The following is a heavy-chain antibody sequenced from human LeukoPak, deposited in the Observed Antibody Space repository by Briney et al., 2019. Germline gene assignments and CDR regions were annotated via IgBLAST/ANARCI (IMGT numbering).Heavy chain of an antibody. V-gene: IGHV3-74*01. CDR3: ARDSSGSYDY. Sequence: GGSLRLSCAASGFTFSIYWMHRVRQAPGTGLVWVSRISNDGSATIYVDSVKGRFTISRDNAKNTLYLQMNSLRAEDTAVYYCARDSSGSYDYWGQGTLVTVSS. J-gene: IGHJ4*02. CDR2: ISNDGSAT. CDR1: GFTFSIYW. D-gene: IGHD1-26*01.